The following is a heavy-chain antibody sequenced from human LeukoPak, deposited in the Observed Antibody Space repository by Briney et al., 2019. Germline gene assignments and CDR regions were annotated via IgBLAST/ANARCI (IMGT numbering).Heavy chain of an antibody. CDR1: GFTFSDYY. V-gene: IGHV3-11*04. CDR3: ARPLTYYYDSGDAFDI. Sequence: GGSLRLSCAASGFTFSDYYMSWIRQAPGKGLEWVSYISSSGSTIYYADSVKGRFTISRDNAKNSLYLQMNSLRAEDTAVYYCARPLTYYYDSGDAFDIWGQGTMVTVSS. J-gene: IGHJ3*02. CDR2: ISSSGSTI. D-gene: IGHD3-22*01.